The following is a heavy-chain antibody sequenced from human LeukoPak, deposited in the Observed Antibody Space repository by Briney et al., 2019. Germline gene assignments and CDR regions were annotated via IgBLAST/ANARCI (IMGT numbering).Heavy chain of an antibody. Sequence: SGPTLVNPTQTLTLTCTFSGFSRSTSGVDVGWSRQPPAKALEWLALIYWDDDKRYSPSLKSRLTITKDTSKKQVVLTMTNMDPVDTATYYCAHSEDTAMVYDAFDIWGQGTMVTVSS. CDR3: AHSEDTAMVYDAFDI. V-gene: IGHV2-5*02. CDR2: IYWDDDK. D-gene: IGHD5-18*01. CDR1: GFSRSTSGVD. J-gene: IGHJ3*02.